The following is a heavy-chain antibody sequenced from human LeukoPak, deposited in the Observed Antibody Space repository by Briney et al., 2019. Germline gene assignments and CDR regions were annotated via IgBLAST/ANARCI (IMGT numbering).Heavy chain of an antibody. CDR3: AKAIVGVTNWFDP. CDR2: IYSGGNT. J-gene: IGHJ5*02. D-gene: IGHD1-26*01. CDR1: GFTVSSNY. Sequence: QTGGSLRLSCAASGFTVSSNYISWVRQAPGKGLEWVSVIYSGGNTYYADSVKGRFTISSDNSKNTLYLQMNSLRAEDAAVYYCAKAIVGVTNWFDPWGQGTLVTVSP. V-gene: IGHV3-53*01.